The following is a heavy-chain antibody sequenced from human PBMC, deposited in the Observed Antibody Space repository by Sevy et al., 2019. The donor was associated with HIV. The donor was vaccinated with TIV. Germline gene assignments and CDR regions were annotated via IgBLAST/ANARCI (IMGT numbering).Heavy chain of an antibody. Sequence: ASVKVSCKASGYTFTSYGINWVRQAPGQGLEWMGWISAYSGNTNYAQNLQGRVTMTTDTFTSTADMGLRSLTSDDTAVYYCARDQYDSSGYYYSYYGMDVWGQGTTVTVSS. CDR1: GYTFTSYG. J-gene: IGHJ6*02. CDR3: ARDQYDSSGYYYSYYGMDV. D-gene: IGHD3-22*01. CDR2: ISAYSGNT. V-gene: IGHV1-18*01.